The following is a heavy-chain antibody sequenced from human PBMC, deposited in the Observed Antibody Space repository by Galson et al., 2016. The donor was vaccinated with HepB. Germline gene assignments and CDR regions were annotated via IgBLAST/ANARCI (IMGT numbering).Heavy chain of an antibody. CDR3: ARGSKTAGVD. D-gene: IGHD6-19*01. CDR2: ISGYNGKT. CDR1: GYSFTSFA. J-gene: IGHJ1*01. V-gene: IGHV1-18*01. Sequence: SVKVSCKASGYSFTSFAITWVRQAPGQGLEWMGWISGYNGKTNYAQNLQGRVTMTIETSTNTVYMELRSLTSDDTAVYFCARGSKTAGVDWGQGTLVTVSS.